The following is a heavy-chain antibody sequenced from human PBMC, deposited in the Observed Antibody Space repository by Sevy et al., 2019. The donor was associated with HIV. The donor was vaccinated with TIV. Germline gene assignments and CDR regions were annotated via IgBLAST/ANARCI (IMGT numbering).Heavy chain of an antibody. CDR2: IYYNGRI. J-gene: IGHJ4*02. Sequence: SETLSLTCTVSGGSITSLYWNWIRQPPGKGLEWIANIYYNGRINYNPSLKSRVTLSLNTSKKQFSLRLSSVTAADTAMYYCAGENAWGRGYSWGQGTLVTVSS. CDR3: AGENAWGRGYS. D-gene: IGHD1-26*01. CDR1: GGSITSLY. V-gene: IGHV4-59*08.